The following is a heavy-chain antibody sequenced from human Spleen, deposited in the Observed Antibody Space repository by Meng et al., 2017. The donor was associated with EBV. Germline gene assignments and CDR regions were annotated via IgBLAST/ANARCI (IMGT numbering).Heavy chain of an antibody. CDR3: ARDVVVTGAFDI. J-gene: IGHJ3*02. CDR1: GGSVSSNSYY. D-gene: IGHD2-15*01. V-gene: IGHV4-61*01. CDR2: KYYSGST. Sequence: VQMQGLGPVLVKPSETLHLTCTVSGGSVSSNSYYWSWIRQPPGKGLEWIGYKYYSGSTDQNPSLKSRVTISIDTSKNQFSLKLRSVTAADTAVYYCARDVVVTGAFDIWGRGTMVTVSS.